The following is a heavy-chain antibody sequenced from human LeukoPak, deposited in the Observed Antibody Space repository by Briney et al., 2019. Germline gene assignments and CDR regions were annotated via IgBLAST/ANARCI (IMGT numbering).Heavy chain of an antibody. CDR2: IIPILGIA. D-gene: IGHD6-13*01. J-gene: IGHJ5*02. V-gene: IGHV1-69*04. CDR1: GGSFSSYA. Sequence: GASVKVSCKASGGSFSSYAFSWLRQAPGQGLEWMGRIIPILGIANYAQKFQGRVMITADKSTSTAYMELSSLRSEDTAVYYCARDRAAAGTSWFDPWGQGTLVTVSS. CDR3: ARDRAAAGTSWFDP.